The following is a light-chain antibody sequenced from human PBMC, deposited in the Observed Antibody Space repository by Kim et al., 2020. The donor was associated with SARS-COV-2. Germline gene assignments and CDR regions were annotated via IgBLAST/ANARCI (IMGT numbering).Light chain of an antibody. CDR2: GAS. Sequence: SPGERATLSCRASQSVSSSYLAWYQQKPGQAPRLLLYGASSRATGIPDRFSGSGSGTDFTLTISRLQPEDFAVYYCQQYGGSPGTFGQGTRLEIK. CDR3: QQYGGSPGT. CDR1: QSVSSSY. V-gene: IGKV3-20*01. J-gene: IGKJ5*01.